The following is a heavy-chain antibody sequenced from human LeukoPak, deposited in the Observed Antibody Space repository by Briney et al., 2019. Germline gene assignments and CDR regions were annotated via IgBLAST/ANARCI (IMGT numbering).Heavy chain of an antibody. V-gene: IGHV3-33*06. CDR2: IWYDGSYK. CDR1: GFTFSTSG. D-gene: IGHD7-27*01. J-gene: IGHJ4*02. Sequence: GGSLRLSCAASGFTFSTSGMHWVRQAPGKGLEWVAVIWYDGSYKYYADSVKGRFTISRDNSKDTLYLQMKSLRDEDTAVYYCAKDSAGGLGTNFDYWGQGTLVTVSS. CDR3: AKDSAGGLGTNFDY.